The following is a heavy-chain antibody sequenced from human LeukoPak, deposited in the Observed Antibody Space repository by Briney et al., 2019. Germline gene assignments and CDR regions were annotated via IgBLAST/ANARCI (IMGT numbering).Heavy chain of an antibody. CDR2: ISGSGGST. J-gene: IGHJ4*02. Sequence: GGSLRLSCAASGFTFSSYAMSWVRQAPGKGREWVSAISGSGGSTYYAVSVKGRFTISRDNSKNTLYLQMNSVRAEDTAVYYCVKDRRVIVVVPAASDYCGQRTLVTVSS. D-gene: IGHD2-2*01. V-gene: IGHV3-23*01. CDR1: GFTFSSYA. CDR3: VKDRRVIVVVPAASDY.